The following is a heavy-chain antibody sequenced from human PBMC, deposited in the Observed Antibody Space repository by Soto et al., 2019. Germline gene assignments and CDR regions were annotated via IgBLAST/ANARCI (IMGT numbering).Heavy chain of an antibody. CDR1: GYTFTSYA. V-gene: IGHV1-3*01. Sequence: QVQLVQSGAEVKKPGASVKVSCKASGYTFTSYAMHWVRQAPGQRLEWMGWINAGNGNTKYSQKFQGRVTITRDTSASTAYMELRSLRSEGTAVYYCARGEDTMVRGVIITPSFDYWGQGTLVTVSS. J-gene: IGHJ4*02. D-gene: IGHD3-10*01. CDR2: INAGNGNT. CDR3: ARGEDTMVRGVIITPSFDY.